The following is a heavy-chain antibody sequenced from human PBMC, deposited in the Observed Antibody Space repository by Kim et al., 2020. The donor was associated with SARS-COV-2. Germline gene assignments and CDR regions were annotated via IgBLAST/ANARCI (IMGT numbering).Heavy chain of an antibody. J-gene: IGHJ4*02. V-gene: IGHV3-48*02. CDR3: ARVSPSGYNTYYFDY. Sequence: GGSLRLSCAASGFTFSSYSMNWVRQAPGKGLEWVSYISSSSTIYYADSVKGRFTISRDNAKNSLYLQMNSLRDEDTAVYYCARVSPSGYNTYYFDYWGQG. CDR2: ISSSSTI. CDR1: GFTFSSYS. D-gene: IGHD5-12*01.